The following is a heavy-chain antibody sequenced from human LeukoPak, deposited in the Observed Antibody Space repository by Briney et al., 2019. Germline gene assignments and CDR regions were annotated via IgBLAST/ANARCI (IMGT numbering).Heavy chain of an antibody. CDR3: ARWRGRTIDSYGSSGRDYYYYYMDV. J-gene: IGHJ6*03. D-gene: IGHD5-18*01. V-gene: IGHV1-69*01. Sequence: GASVKVSCKGSGGTFSSYAISRVRQAPGQGLEWMGGIIPIFGTANYAQKFQGRVTITADESTSTAYMELSSLRSEDTAVYYCARWRGRTIDSYGSSGRDYYYYYMDVWGKGTTVTVSS. CDR2: IIPIFGTA. CDR1: GGTFSSYA.